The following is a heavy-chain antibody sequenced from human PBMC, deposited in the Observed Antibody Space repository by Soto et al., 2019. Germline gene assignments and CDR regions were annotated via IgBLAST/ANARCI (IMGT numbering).Heavy chain of an antibody. J-gene: IGHJ4*02. D-gene: IGHD3-10*01. CDR1: GFTFNSND. V-gene: IGHV3-23*01. CDR2: ISSSGAFT. CDR3: VKHQVSLVRGISPFDY. Sequence: GGSLRLSCAVSGFTFNSNDMTWVRQAPGKGLEWVSTISSSGAFTYHADSVRGRLTISRDNSKNTVYLQMYSLRAEDTVVYYCVKHQVSLVRGISPFDYWGQGALVTAPQ.